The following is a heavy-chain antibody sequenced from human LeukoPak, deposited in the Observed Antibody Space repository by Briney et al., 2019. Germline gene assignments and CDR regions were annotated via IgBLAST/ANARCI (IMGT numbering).Heavy chain of an antibody. CDR3: ARDYPHRYDSSGYYDY. D-gene: IGHD3-22*01. Sequence: GASVKVSCKASGYTFTSYGISWVRQAPGQGLEWMGWISAYNGNTNYAQNLQGRVTMTTDTSTSTAYMELRSLRSDDTAVYYCARDYPHRYDSSGYYDYWGQGTLVTVSS. V-gene: IGHV1-18*01. CDR2: ISAYNGNT. J-gene: IGHJ4*02. CDR1: GYTFTSYG.